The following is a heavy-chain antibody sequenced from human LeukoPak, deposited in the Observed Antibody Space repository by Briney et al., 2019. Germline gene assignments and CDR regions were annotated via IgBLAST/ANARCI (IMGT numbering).Heavy chain of an antibody. J-gene: IGHJ4*02. CDR3: VKRVDYSEKYYFDS. D-gene: IGHD4-11*01. CDR2: IREDVRST. Sequence: PGGSLRLSCAASGFTFSRYAMSWVRQAPGKGLEWVSAIREDVRSTFYADCVKGRFTISRDNSENTLSLQMNSLRADDTAVYYCVKRVDYSEKYYFDSWGRGTPGTLSS. V-gene: IGHV3-23*01. CDR1: GFTFSRYA.